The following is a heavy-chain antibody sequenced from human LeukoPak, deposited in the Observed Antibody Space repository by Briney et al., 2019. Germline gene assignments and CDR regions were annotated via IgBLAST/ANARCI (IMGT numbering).Heavy chain of an antibody. D-gene: IGHD3-22*01. Sequence: ASVKVSCTASGYTFTSYGISWVRQAPGQGLEWMGWISAYNGNTNYAQKLQGRVTMTTDTTTSTAYMELRSLRSDDTAVYYCARDQHSSGYYYEPFDYGGQGTVVTVSS. CDR2: ISAYNGNT. CDR3: ARDQHSSGYYYEPFDY. CDR1: GYTFTSYG. V-gene: IGHV1-18*01. J-gene: IGHJ4*02.